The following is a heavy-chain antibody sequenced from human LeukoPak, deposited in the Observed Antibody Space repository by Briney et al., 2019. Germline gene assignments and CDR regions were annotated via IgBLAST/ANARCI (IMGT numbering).Heavy chain of an antibody. D-gene: IGHD3-10*01. CDR3: AKYGSGSYYNGQFDY. V-gene: IGHV3-23*01. CDR1: GFTFSSYA. CDR2: ISGSGGST. J-gene: IGHJ4*02. Sequence: TGGSLRLSCAASGFTFSSYAMSWVRQAPGKGLEWVSAISGSGGSTYYADSVKGRFTISRDNSKNTLYLQMNSLRAEDTAVYYCAKYGSGSYYNGQFDYWGQGTLVTVSS.